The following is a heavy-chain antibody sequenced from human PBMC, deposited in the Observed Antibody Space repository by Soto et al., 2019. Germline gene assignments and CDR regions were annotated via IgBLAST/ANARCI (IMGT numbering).Heavy chain of an antibody. J-gene: IGHJ4*02. V-gene: IGHV3-33*01. D-gene: IGHD6-13*01. CDR2: IWYDGSNK. CDR3: ARGKRRAYSSSFAEDY. Sequence: QVQLVESGGGVVQPGRSLRLSCAASGFTFSSYGMHWVRQAPGKGLEWVAVIWYDGSNKYYADSVKGRFTISRDNSKNTLYLKMNSLRAEDTAVYYCARGKRRAYSSSFAEDYWGQGPLFTVS. CDR1: GFTFSSYG.